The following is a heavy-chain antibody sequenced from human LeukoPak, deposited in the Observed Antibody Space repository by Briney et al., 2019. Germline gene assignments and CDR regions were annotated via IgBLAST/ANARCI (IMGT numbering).Heavy chain of an antibody. CDR3: ATESYSGSYLYAFDI. V-gene: IGHV1-24*01. J-gene: IGHJ3*02. D-gene: IGHD1-26*01. CDR1: GYTLTQLY. CDR2: FDPEDGET. Sequence: ASVKLFCNVSGYTLTQLYTHWVRQAPGKGLEWMGGFDPEDGETIYAHKFQGRVTMTEDTSTDTAYMELSSLRSEDTAVYYCATESYSGSYLYAFDIWGQGTMVTASS.